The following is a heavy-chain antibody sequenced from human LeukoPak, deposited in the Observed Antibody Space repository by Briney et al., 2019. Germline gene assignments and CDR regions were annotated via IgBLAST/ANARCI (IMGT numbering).Heavy chain of an antibody. V-gene: IGHV3-30*04. Sequence: GRSLRLSCAASGFTFSRYAMHWVRQPPGKGLEGVGAISYDGSNKYNADTVKSLFTISRDNSKNPLYLQMNSLRAEDTAVYYCARDRSGWYTYYYYVIDVWGQGTTVTVSS. J-gene: IGHJ6*02. D-gene: IGHD6-19*01. CDR3: ARDRSGWYTYYYYVIDV. CDR2: ISYDGSNK. CDR1: GFTFSRYA.